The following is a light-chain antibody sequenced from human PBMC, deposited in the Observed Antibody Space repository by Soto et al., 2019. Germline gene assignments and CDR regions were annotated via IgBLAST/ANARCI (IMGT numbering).Light chain of an antibody. V-gene: IGLV2-23*02. CDR1: SSDIWSYNL. Sequence: QSALTQPASVSGSPGQSITISCTGTSSDIWSYNLVSWYQQHPGKAPKLMIYEATKRPSGVSNRFSGSKSGNTASLTISGLQAEDEADYYCCLYASSSTFIFGGGTKLTVL. CDR3: CLYASSSTFI. J-gene: IGLJ2*01. CDR2: EAT.